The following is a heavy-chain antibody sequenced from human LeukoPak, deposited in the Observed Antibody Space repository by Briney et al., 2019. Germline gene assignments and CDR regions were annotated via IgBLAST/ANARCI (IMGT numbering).Heavy chain of an antibody. CDR3: ARRVGTSDCFDY. J-gene: IGHJ4*02. V-gene: IGHV4-38-2*02. CDR2: VYHGGSS. D-gene: IGHD2-21*02. CDR1: GYSISSGFY. Sequence: PSETLSLTCTVSGYSISSGFYWGWIRQPPGKGLEWIGNVYHGGSSYYNPSLKSRVTISLDTSKNRFSLNLYSVTAADTAVYYCARRVGTSDCFDYWGQGTLVTVSS.